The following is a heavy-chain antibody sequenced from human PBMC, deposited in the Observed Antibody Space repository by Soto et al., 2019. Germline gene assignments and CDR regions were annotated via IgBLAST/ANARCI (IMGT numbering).Heavy chain of an antibody. CDR1: GFTFSSYA. V-gene: IGHV3-23*01. J-gene: IGHJ6*02. CDR3: AKTGYCTNGVCPSSGYYYYGMDV. D-gene: IGHD2-8*01. CDR2: ISGSGGST. Sequence: GGSLRLSCAASGFTFSSYAMSWVRQAPGKGLEWVSAISGSGGSTYYADSVKGRFTISRDNSKNTLYLQMNSLRAEDTAVYYCAKTGYCTNGVCPSSGYYYYGMDVWGQGTTVTVSS.